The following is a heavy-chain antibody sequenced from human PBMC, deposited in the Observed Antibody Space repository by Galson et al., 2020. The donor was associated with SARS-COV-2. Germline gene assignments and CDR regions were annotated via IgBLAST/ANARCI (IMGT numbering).Heavy chain of an antibody. CDR3: ARGAPKITIFPVYYYYGMDV. CDR1: GYTFTSYG. V-gene: IGHV1-18*04. CDR2: ISAYNGNT. Sequence: ASVKVSCKASGYTFTSYGISWVRQAPGQGLEWMGWISAYNGNTNYAQKLQGRVTMTTDTSTSTAYMELRSLRSDDTAVYYCARGAPKITIFPVYYYYGMDVWGQGTTVTVSS. D-gene: IGHD3-3*01. J-gene: IGHJ6*02.